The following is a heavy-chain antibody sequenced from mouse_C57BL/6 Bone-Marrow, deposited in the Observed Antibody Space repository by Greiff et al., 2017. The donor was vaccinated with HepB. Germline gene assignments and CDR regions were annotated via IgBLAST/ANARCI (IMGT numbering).Heavy chain of an antibody. CDR2: IYPGSGST. Sequence: VKLQQPGAELVKPGASVKMSCKASGYTFTSYWITWVKQRPGQGLEWIGDIYPGSGSTNYNEKFKSKATLTVDTSSSTAYMQLSSLTSEDSAVYYCARSGWNGNYGWFDYWGQGTTLTVSS. D-gene: IGHD2-1*01. CDR1: GYTFTSYW. V-gene: IGHV1-55*01. J-gene: IGHJ2*01. CDR3: ARSGWNGNYGWFDY.